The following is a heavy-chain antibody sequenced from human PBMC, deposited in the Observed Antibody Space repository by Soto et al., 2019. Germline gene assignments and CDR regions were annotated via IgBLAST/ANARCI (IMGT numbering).Heavy chain of an antibody. CDR3: ASSPAYGSSWYGIPPDLSHGMDV. CDR1: GYTFTSYY. V-gene: IGHV1-46*01. CDR2: INPRGGIT. D-gene: IGHD6-13*01. Sequence: QLQLVQSGAEVKKPGASVKVSCKASGYTFTSYYIHWVRQAPGQGLEWMGIINPRGGITTYAQKFQGRLTRTGDTSTSTVYTELSSLTSEDTAMYHCASSPAYGSSWYGIPPDLSHGMDVWGQGTTVTVSS. J-gene: IGHJ6*02.